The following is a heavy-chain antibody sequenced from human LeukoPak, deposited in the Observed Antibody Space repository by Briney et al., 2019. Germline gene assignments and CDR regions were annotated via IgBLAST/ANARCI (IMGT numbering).Heavy chain of an antibody. CDR2: ISYDGSNK. V-gene: IGHV3-30-3*01. J-gene: IGHJ4*02. Sequence: GGSLRLSCAASGFTFSSYAMLWVRQAPGKGLEWVAVISYDGSNKYYADSVKGRFTISRDNSKNTLYLQMNSLRAEDTAVYYCARDGIVVIPAALDYWGQGTLVTVSS. D-gene: IGHD2-2*01. CDR3: ARDGIVVIPAALDY. CDR1: GFTFSSYA.